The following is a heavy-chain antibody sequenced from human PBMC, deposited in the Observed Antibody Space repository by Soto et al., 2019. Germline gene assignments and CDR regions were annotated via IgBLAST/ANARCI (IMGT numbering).Heavy chain of an antibody. CDR1: GFTVSNNY. CDR3: ATHPGGGGY. V-gene: IGHV3-53*01. J-gene: IGHJ4*02. CDR2: IYRGGYT. Sequence: EVQLVESGGGLIQPGGSLRLSCAVSGFTVSNNYMSWVRQAPGKGLEGVSVIYRGGYTAYGDSGKGRSTLSRKNSKHTIYLQMNSLRAHARAVYFCATHPGGGGYWGQGTLVTVSS. D-gene: IGHD3-10*01.